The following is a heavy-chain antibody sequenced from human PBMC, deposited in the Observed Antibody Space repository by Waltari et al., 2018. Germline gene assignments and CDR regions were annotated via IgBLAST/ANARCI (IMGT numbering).Heavy chain of an antibody. J-gene: IGHJ4*02. CDR2: IYHSGST. CDR3: ARGGPTLGGPFDY. Sequence: QVQLQESGPGLVKPSEPLSLTRAVSGYSISSGTYWGGPRQPPGKGLEWIGSIYHSGSTYYNPSLKSRVTISVDTSKNQFSLKLSSVTAADTAVYYCARGGPTLGGPFDYWGQGTLVTVSS. CDR1: GYSISSGTY. D-gene: IGHD3-16*01. V-gene: IGHV4-38-2*01.